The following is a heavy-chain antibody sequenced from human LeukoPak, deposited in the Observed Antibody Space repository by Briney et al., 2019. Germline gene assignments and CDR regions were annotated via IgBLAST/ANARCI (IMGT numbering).Heavy chain of an antibody. CDR1: GFTFSTYS. Sequence: GGSLRLSCAASGFTFSTYSMNWVRQAPGKGLEWVSSISSTGSYIYYADSVKGQFTISRDNAKNSLYLQMNSLRGEDTAVYYCAREPVTGSVYWGQGTLVTVSS. J-gene: IGHJ4*02. CDR3: AREPVTGSVY. V-gene: IGHV3-21*01. D-gene: IGHD4-17*01. CDR2: ISSTGSYI.